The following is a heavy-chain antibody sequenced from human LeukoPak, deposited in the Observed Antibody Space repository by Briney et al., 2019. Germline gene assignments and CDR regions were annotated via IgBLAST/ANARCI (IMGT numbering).Heavy chain of an antibody. Sequence: PSETLSLTCTVSGGSISNNYWSWIRQPPGKGLEWIGYIYYSGGTKYNPSLKSRVTISVDTSKNQFSLKLNSVTAADTAVFYCARLTRVPVQALGWFDPWGQGTLVTVSS. V-gene: IGHV4-59*08. CDR2: IYYSGGT. J-gene: IGHJ5*02. D-gene: IGHD3-3*01. CDR1: GGSISNNY. CDR3: ARLTRVPVQALGWFDP.